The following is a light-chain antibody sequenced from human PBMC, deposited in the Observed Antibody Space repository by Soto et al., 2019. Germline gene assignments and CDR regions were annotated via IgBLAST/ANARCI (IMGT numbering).Light chain of an antibody. CDR1: QSLLHSNGYNY. V-gene: IGKV2-28*01. CDR2: LGS. Sequence: EIVMPQSALSLPVTPGEPASISCRSSQSLLHSNGYNYLDWYLQKPGQSPQLLIYLGSNRASGVLDRFSGSGSGTDFTLKISRVEAEDVGVYYCRQGTRTPLTFGGGTKVEIK. CDR3: RQGTRTPLT. J-gene: IGKJ4*01.